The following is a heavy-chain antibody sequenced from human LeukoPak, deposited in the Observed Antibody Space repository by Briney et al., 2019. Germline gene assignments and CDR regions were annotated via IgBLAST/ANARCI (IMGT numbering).Heavy chain of an antibody. CDR3: GRPLQRGSWTQRALDY. D-gene: IGHD3-10*01. Sequence: ASVTVSCKASGYTFTSYDISWVRQATGQGLEWMGWMNPNSGNAGYAQRFQGRVTMTRNNSISTAYMELTSLRSEDTAVYYCGRPLQRGSWTQRALDYWGQGTLVTVSS. J-gene: IGHJ4*02. CDR2: MNPNSGNA. CDR1: GYTFTSYD. V-gene: IGHV1-8*01.